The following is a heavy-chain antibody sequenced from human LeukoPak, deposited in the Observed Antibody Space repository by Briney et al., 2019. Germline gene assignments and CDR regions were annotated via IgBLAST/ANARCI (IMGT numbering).Heavy chain of an antibody. D-gene: IGHD4-17*01. J-gene: IGHJ4*02. Sequence: SQTLSLTCAVSGGSISSGGNSWSWIRQPPGKGLEWIGYIYHSGSTYYSPSLKSRVTISIDRSNNQFSLRLSSVTAADTAVYYCAREVTVTHYFDYWGQGILVTVPS. CDR2: IYHSGST. CDR3: AREVTVTHYFDY. V-gene: IGHV4-30-2*01. CDR1: GGSISSGGNS.